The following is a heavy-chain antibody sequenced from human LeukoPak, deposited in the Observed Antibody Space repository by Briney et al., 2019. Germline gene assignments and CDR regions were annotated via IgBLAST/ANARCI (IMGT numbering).Heavy chain of an antibody. Sequence: GGSLTLSCAGSVCTFDDYAMHWVRHAPGKGLEWVSDISWNSGSIGYADSVRGRFTISRDNAKNSLYLQMNSLGAEDTALYYCAKDREFRSYGYYFDYWGQGTLVTVSS. CDR2: ISWNSGSI. J-gene: IGHJ4*02. D-gene: IGHD5-18*01. CDR1: VCTFDDYA. CDR3: AKDREFRSYGYYFDY. V-gene: IGHV3-9*01.